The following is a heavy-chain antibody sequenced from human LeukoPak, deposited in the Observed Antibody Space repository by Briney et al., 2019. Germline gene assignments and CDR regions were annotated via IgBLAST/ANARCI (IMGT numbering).Heavy chain of an antibody. J-gene: IGHJ4*02. CDR1: GFTFDDYA. V-gene: IGHV3-9*01. Sequence: GGSLRLSCAASGFTFDDYAMHWVRQAPGKGLEWVSGISWNSGSIAYADSVKGRFTISRDNAKKSLYLQMNSLRAEDTALCYCAKGLYSSGWLSPDYWGQGTLVTVSS. CDR2: ISWNSGSI. CDR3: AKGLYSSGWLSPDY. D-gene: IGHD6-19*01.